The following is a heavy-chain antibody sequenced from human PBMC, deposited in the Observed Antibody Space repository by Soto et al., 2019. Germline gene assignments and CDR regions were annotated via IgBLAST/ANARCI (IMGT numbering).Heavy chain of an antibody. Sequence: GGSLRLSCAASGFTFSSYSMNWVRQAPGKGLEWVSYISSSSSTIYYADSVKGRFTISRDNAKNSLYLQMNSLRAEDTAVYYCASGNNCSSTSCYGWFDPWGQGTLVTGSS. CDR1: GFTFSSYS. J-gene: IGHJ5*02. CDR3: ASGNNCSSTSCYGWFDP. D-gene: IGHD2-2*01. CDR2: ISSSSSTI. V-gene: IGHV3-48*01.